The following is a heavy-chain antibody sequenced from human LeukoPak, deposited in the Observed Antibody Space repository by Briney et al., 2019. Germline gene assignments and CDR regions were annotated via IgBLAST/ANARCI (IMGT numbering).Heavy chain of an antibody. CDR2: INPNSGGT. Sequence: ASVKVSCKASGYTFTGYYMHWVRQAPGQGLEWMGWINPNSGGTMYAQKFQGRVTMTRDMSISTAYMELSRLRSDDTAVYYCARVPSGYYESSGYYFYWGQGTLVTVSS. D-gene: IGHD3-22*01. J-gene: IGHJ4*02. CDR1: GYTFTGYY. CDR3: ARVPSGYYESSGYYFY. V-gene: IGHV1-2*02.